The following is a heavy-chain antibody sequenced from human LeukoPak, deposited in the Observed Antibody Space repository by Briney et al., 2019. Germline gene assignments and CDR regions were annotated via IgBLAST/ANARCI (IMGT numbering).Heavy chain of an antibody. CDR1: GFTLSSYE. CDR2: ISYDGSNK. Sequence: GGSLRLSCTVSGFTLSSYEMSWIRQAPGKGLEWVAVISYDGSNKYYADSVKGRFTISRDNSKNTLYLQMNSLRAEDTAVYYCARAGGWGYSSSSGYYFDYWGQGTLVTVSS. D-gene: IGHD6-6*01. V-gene: IGHV3-30*04. CDR3: ARAGGWGYSSSSGYYFDY. J-gene: IGHJ4*02.